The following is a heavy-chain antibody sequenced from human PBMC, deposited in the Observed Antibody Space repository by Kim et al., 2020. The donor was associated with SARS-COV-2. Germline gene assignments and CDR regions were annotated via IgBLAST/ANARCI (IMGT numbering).Heavy chain of an antibody. Sequence: ASVKVSCKASGYTFTGYYMHWVRQAPGQGLEWMGWINPNSGGTNYAQKFQGWVTMTRDTSISTAYMELSRLRSDDTAVYYCARDGGARKNYYYGMDVWGQGTTVTVSS. J-gene: IGHJ6*02. CDR2: INPNSGGT. CDR3: ARDGGARKNYYYGMDV. D-gene: IGHD3-16*01. CDR1: GYTFTGYY. V-gene: IGHV1-2*04.